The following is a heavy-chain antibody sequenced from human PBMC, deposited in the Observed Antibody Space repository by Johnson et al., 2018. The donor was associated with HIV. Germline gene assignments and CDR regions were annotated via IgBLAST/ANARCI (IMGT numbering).Heavy chain of an antibody. V-gene: IGHV3-9*01. CDR2: LSWNSNTI. D-gene: IGHD3-16*02. Sequence: LLVESGGGLIQPGRSLRLSCAASGFTFDDYAMHWVRQTPGKGPEWISGLSWNSNTIGYADSVKGRFTISRDNAKGYLYLQMDSLRPEDTAFYYCARDQLGSKFELSFYAFDMWGQGTLVTVSS. CDR3: ARDQLGSKFELSFYAFDM. CDR1: GFTFDDYA. J-gene: IGHJ3*02.